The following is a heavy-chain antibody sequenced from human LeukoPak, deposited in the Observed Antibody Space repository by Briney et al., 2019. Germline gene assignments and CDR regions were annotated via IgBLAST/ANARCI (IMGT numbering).Heavy chain of an antibody. V-gene: IGHV4-39*01. J-gene: IGHJ4*02. CDR2: MYHTGST. D-gene: IGHD7-27*01. Sequence: KPSEGLSLTCTVSGGSISSSSYYWAWIRQPPGKGLEWIGSMYHTGSTYHNPSLKSRVTISVDTSNSLFSLNLFSVTAADTAVYYCAKHENWGGPDYWGQGTLVTVSS. CDR1: GGSISSSSYY. CDR3: AKHENWGGPDY.